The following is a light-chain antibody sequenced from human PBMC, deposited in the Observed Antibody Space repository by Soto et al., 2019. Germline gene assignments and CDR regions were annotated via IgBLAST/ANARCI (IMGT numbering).Light chain of an antibody. CDR1: QGISSH. CDR3: QQFKNYVT. CDR2: AAS. Sequence: IQLTQSPSSLSASVGDRVTISFRASQGISSHLAWYQQKPGKAPRLLIYAASTLQSGVPSRFSGSGSGTDFTPTITSLEPEDFATYYCQQFKNYVTFGQGTRLEIK. V-gene: IGKV1-9*01. J-gene: IGKJ5*01.